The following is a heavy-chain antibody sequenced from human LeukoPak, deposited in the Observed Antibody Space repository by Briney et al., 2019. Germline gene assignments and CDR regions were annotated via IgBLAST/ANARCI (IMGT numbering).Heavy chain of an antibody. CDR3: AREGGYCSSTSCYVY. CDR2: ISAYNGNT. V-gene: IGHV1-18*01. J-gene: IGHJ4*02. CDR1: GYTFTSYG. Sequence: ASVKVSCKASGYTFTSYGISWVRQAPGQGLEWMGWISAYNGNTNYAQKLQGRVTMTTDTSTSTAYMELRSLRSDDTAVDYCAREGGYCSSTSCYVYWGQGTLVTVSS. D-gene: IGHD2-2*01.